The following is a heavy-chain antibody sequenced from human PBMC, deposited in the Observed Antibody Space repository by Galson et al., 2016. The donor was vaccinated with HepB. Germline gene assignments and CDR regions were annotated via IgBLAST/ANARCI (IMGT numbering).Heavy chain of an antibody. CDR1: GFNFDDSA. Sequence: SLRLSCAASGFNFDDSAMYWVRQVSGKGLEWVSGITWNSNNIQYADSVKGRFTISRDNAKNSLYLQMNSLRPDDTAFYYCTKGLPYGTTWVGAFDYWGQGALVTGSS. V-gene: IGHV3-9*01. J-gene: IGHJ4*02. D-gene: IGHD3-10*01. CDR2: ITWNSNNI. CDR3: TKGLPYGTTWVGAFDY.